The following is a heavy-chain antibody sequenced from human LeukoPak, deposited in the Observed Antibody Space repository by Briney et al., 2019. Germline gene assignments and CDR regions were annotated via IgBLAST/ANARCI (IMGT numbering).Heavy chain of an antibody. J-gene: IGHJ4*02. V-gene: IGHV3-23*01. CDR1: GFTFSSYA. D-gene: IGHD2-21*02. Sequence: GGSLRLSCAASGFTFSSYAISWVRQAPGKGLEWLSAISGSGGSTYYADSVKGRFTNSRDNSKNTLYLQVNSLRPEDTALYYCAKSLGSVVVTANDYWGQGTLVTVSS. CDR2: ISGSGGST. CDR3: AKSLGSVVVTANDY.